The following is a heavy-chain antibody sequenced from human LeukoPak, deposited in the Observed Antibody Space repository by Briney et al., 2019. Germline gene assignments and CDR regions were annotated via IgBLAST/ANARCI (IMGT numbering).Heavy chain of an antibody. CDR3: ARDSGSVAAAGEFYYYYMDV. CDR1: GYTFTSYY. V-gene: IGHV1-46*01. J-gene: IGHJ6*03. Sequence: ASVKVSCKASGYTFTSYYMHWVRQAPGQGLEWMGIINPSGGTPTYAQKFQGRVTMTRDTSTSTVYMKLSSLRSEDTAVYYCARDSGSVAAAGEFYYYYMDVWGKGTTVTVSS. D-gene: IGHD3-10*01. CDR2: INPSGGTP.